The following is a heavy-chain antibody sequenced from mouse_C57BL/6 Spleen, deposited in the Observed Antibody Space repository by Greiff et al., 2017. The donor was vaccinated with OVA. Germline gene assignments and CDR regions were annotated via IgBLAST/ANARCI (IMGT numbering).Heavy chain of an antibody. D-gene: IGHD2-2*01. J-gene: IGHJ2*01. Sequence: QVHVKQPGAELVKPGASVKMSCKASGYTFTSYWITWVKQRPGQGLEWIGDIYPGSGSTNYNEKFKSKATLTVDTSSSTAYMQLSSLTSEDSAVYYCARWFLDYWGQGTTLTVSS. CDR2: IYPGSGST. CDR3: ARWFLDY. V-gene: IGHV1-55*01. CDR1: GYTFTSYW.